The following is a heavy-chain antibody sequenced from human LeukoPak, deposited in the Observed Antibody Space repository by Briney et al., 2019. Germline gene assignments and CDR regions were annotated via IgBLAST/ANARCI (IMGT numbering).Heavy chain of an antibody. Sequence: GSLRLSCAASGFMFSNYAMSWVRQAPGKGLEWVSAISGSGGSTYYTDSVKGRFTISRDNSKNTLYLQMNNLRAEDTAVYYCAKQIVAAGTFDSWGQGTLATVSS. J-gene: IGHJ4*02. CDR3: AKQIVAAGTFDS. V-gene: IGHV3-23*01. D-gene: IGHD6-13*01. CDR1: GFMFSNYA. CDR2: ISGSGGST.